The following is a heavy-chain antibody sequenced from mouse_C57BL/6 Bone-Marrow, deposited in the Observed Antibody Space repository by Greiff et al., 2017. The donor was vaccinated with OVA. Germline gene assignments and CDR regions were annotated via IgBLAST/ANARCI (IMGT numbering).Heavy chain of an antibody. D-gene: IGHD2-4*01. J-gene: IGHJ1*03. Sequence: QVQLQQSGAELARPGASVKLSCKASGYTFTSYGISWVKQRTGQGLEWIGEIYPRSGTTYYNEKFKGKATLTADKSSSTAYMELRSLPSEDSAVYFCARYDYDDGSYWYFDVWGTGTTVTVSS. V-gene: IGHV1-81*01. CDR2: IYPRSGTT. CDR1: GYTFTSYG. CDR3: ARYDYDDGSYWYFDV.